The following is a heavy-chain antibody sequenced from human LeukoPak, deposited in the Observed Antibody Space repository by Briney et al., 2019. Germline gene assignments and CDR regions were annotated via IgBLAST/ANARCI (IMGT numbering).Heavy chain of an antibody. J-gene: IGHJ6*03. V-gene: IGHV1-69*13. CDR2: IIPIFGTA. CDR3: ARAAGTTSYYYYYMDV. D-gene: IGHD1-1*01. CDR1: GGTVSRYP. Sequence: ASVKVSCKASGGTVSRYPISWVRQAPGQGLEWMGGIIPIFGTANYAQKFQGRVTITADESTSTAYMEPSSLRSDDTAVYYCARAAGTTSYYYYYMDVWGKGTTVTISS.